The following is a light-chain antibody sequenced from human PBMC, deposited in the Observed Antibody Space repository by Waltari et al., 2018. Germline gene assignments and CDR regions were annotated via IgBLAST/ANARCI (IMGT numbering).Light chain of an antibody. CDR2: AAS. CDR1: QYISTY. J-gene: IGKJ1*01. V-gene: IGKV1-39*01. Sequence: DFQMTQSPSSLSASVGARATIPCRASQYISTYLNWYQQKPGKGPQLLIYAASTLQSGVPSRCSGSGSGTDFTFTISSLQLEDFATYYCQQSYDTPRTFGQGTKVEVK. CDR3: QQSYDTPRT.